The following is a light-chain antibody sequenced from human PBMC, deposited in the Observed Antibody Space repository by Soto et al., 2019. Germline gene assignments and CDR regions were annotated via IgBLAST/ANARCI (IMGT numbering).Light chain of an antibody. Sequence: EIMMTQSPATLSVSPGERATLSCRASQSVSSNLAWYQQRPGQAPRLLIYGVSTRATGIPTRFSGSGSGTEFTLTISSLQSEDFAVYYCQQYNDWRGTFGQGTKVEIK. CDR2: GVS. V-gene: IGKV3-15*01. CDR1: QSVSSN. J-gene: IGKJ1*01. CDR3: QQYNDWRGT.